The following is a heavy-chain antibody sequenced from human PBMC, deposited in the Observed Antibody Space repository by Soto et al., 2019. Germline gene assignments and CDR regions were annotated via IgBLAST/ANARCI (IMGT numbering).Heavy chain of an antibody. D-gene: IGHD6-13*01. Sequence: SETLSLTCTVSGGSISSSSFHLGWIRQPPGKGLEWIGSIYYSGSTCYSPSLKSRVTISVDTSKNQFSLKLSSVTAADTAVYYCARRERAAGTDWWFDPWGQGTQVTVSS. CDR3: ARRERAAGTDWWFDP. CDR1: GGSISSSSFH. J-gene: IGHJ5*02. CDR2: IYYSGST. V-gene: IGHV4-39*01.